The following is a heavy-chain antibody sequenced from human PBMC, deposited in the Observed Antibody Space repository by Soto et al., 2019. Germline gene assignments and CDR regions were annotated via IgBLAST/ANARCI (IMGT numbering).Heavy chain of an antibody. J-gene: IGHJ6*02. V-gene: IGHV1-69*13. D-gene: IGHD1-26*01. Sequence: ASVKVSCKASGGTFSSYAISWVRQAPGQGLEWMGGIIPIFGTANYAQKFQGRVTITADESTSTAYMELSSLRSEDTAVYYCARDLGRYSGATHEYYYGMDVWGQGTTVTVSS. CDR1: GGTFSSYA. CDR3: ARDLGRYSGATHEYYYGMDV. CDR2: IIPIFGTA.